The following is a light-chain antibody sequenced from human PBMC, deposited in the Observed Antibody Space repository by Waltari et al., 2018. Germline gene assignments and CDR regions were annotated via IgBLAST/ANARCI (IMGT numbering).Light chain of an antibody. Sequence: QSVLTQPPSVSAAPGQRVTISCPGTSSDVGNSTLVPWYQHHPGKAPKLIIYEVTKRTSGVSDRFSASKSANTASLTISGLQTEDEADYYCCSYAGLGTYVFGTGTKVTVL. V-gene: IGLV2-23*02. CDR3: CSYAGLGTYV. CDR1: SSDVGNSTL. J-gene: IGLJ1*01. CDR2: EVT.